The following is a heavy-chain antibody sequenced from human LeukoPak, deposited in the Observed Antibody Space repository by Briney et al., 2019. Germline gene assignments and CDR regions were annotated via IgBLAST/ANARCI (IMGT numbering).Heavy chain of an antibody. CDR3: ARVGIVHDAFDI. D-gene: IGHD3-22*01. CDR2: IYSGGST. V-gene: IGHV3-53*01. Sequence: GGSLRLSCAASGLGFRDYWVSWVRQAPGKGLEWVSVIYSGGSTYYADSVKGRFTISRDNSKNTLYLQMNSLRAEDTAVYYCARVGIVHDAFDIWGQGTMATVSS. CDR1: GLGFRDYW. J-gene: IGHJ3*02.